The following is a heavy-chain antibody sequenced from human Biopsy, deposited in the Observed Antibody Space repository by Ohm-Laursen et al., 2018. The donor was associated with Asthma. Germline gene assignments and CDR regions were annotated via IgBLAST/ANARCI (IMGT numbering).Heavy chain of an antibody. J-gene: IGHJ4*02. CDR2: IYYSGST. CDR3: ARAQDYYDSRGYYRSFDY. D-gene: IGHD3-22*01. V-gene: IGHV4-31*03. Sequence: TLSLTCTVSYRSITSGGYYWTWIRQRPGKGLEWIGFIYYSGSTYYNPSLKSRVSISIDTSKNQFSLKLSSVTAADTAVYYCARAQDYYDSRGYYRSFDYWGQGTLVTVSS. CDR1: YRSITSGGYY.